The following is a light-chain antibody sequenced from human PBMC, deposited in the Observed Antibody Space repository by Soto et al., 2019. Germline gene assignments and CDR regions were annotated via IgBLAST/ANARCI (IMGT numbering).Light chain of an antibody. CDR3: QQYNSYPWT. V-gene: IGKV1-5*01. CDR2: DAS. CDR1: QSISSW. J-gene: IGKJ1*01. Sequence: DIQMTQSPSTLSASVGDRVTITCRASQSISSWLAWYQQKPGKAPKLLIYDASSLESGVPSRFLGRGSGTEFTLTISSLQPDDFATYYCQQYNSYPWTFGQGTKVEIK.